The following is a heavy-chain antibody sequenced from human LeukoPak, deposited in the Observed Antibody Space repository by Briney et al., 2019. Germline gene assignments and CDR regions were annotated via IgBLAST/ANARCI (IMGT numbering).Heavy chain of an antibody. CDR1: NYTFSDYD. D-gene: IGHD4-17*01. CDR2: VSKYTGNA. J-gene: IGHJ4*02. CDR3: AREDDRSFGAYDC. Sequence: GASVKVSCKASNYTFSDYDVTWVRQAPGQGLEWTGWVSKYTGNADYAPKFQGRVSMTTDTSTRTAYMELRSLRPDDTAVYFCAREDDRSFGAYDCWGQGTLVTVS. V-gene: IGHV1-18*01.